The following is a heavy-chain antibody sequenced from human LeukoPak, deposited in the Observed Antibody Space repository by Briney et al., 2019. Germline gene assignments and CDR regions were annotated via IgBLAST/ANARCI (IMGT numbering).Heavy chain of an antibody. CDR3: ARKIASVGYFDY. CDR1: GYSISSSNW. Sequence: SETLSLTCAVSGYSISSSNWWGWIRQPPGKGLEWIGYIYYSGTTNYNPSLKSRVTMSVDTSKNQFSLRLSSVTALDTAVYYCARKIASVGYFDYWGQGTLVTVSS. J-gene: IGHJ4*02. D-gene: IGHD6-13*01. CDR2: IYYSGTT. V-gene: IGHV4-28*06.